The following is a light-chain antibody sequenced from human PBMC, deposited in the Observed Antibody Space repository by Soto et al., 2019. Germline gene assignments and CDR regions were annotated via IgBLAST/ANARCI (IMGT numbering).Light chain of an antibody. J-gene: IGKJ4*01. V-gene: IGKV1-6*01. Sequence: IQMTQSPSSLSASVGDRVTITSRASQGIGNDLGWYQQQTGKAANTLIYAGSFLQGGGPSRFSGGRWGTNVILTISSRQPEDFSTNYCLQDYNYPLTFGGGTKVDI. CDR2: AGS. CDR3: LQDYNYPLT. CDR1: QGIGND.